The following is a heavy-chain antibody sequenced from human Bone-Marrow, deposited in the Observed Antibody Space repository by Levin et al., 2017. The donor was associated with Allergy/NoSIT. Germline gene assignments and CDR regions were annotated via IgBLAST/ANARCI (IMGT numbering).Heavy chain of an antibody. CDR2: ITHTGGHI. J-gene: IGHJ4*02. D-gene: IGHD6-13*01. CDR3: AKRLTSSSTWYYFDY. Sequence: LSLTCAASGFTFSSYAMSWVRQAPGKGLEWVSTITHTGGHIYYTDSVKGRFTISRDNSKNTLYLQMSSLTAEDTAVYYCAKRLTSSSTWYYFDYWGQGTLVTVSS. V-gene: IGHV3-23*01. CDR1: GFTFSSYA.